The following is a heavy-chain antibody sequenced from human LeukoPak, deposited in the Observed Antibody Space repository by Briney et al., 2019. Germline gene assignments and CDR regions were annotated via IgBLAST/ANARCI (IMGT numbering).Heavy chain of an antibody. CDR3: ARDSGRAYYDFWSGYYTPGGRDYFDY. Sequence: PGGSLRLSCAASGFTFNNYWMHWVRQPPGRGLLWVSRINIDGRTTTYADSVKGRFTISRDNAKNSLYLQMNSLRAEDTAVYYCARDSGRAYYDFWSGYYTPGGRDYFDYWGQGTLVTVSS. CDR1: GFTFNNYW. CDR2: INIDGRTT. J-gene: IGHJ4*02. V-gene: IGHV3-74*01. D-gene: IGHD3-3*01.